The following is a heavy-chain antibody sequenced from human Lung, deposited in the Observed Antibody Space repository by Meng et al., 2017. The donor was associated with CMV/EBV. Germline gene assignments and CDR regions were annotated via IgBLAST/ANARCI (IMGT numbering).Heavy chain of an antibody. CDR3: AHRDYCSGGTCTFDY. CDR1: GFSLSTSGVG. CDR2: IYWDDDK. D-gene: IGHD2-15*01. J-gene: IGHJ4*02. Sequence: QITLKESGPTLVKPTQTLTLTCRFSGFSLSTSGVGVGWIRQTPGKALEWLALIYWDDDKRYSPSLKSRLTITKDTSKNQVVLTMTNMDPVDTATYYCAHRDYCSGGTCTFDYWRQGTLVTVSS. V-gene: IGHV2-5*02.